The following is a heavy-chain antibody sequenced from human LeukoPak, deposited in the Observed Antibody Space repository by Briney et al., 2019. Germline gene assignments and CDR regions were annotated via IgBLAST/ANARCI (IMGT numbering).Heavy chain of an antibody. V-gene: IGHV4-39*01. Sequence: KPSETLSLTCTVSGGSISSSSYYWGWIRQPPGQGLEWIGSIYYSGSTYYNPSLKSRVTTSVDTSKNQFSLKLSSATAADTAVYCCARHSSSWYHFDYWGQGTLVTVSP. CDR2: IYYSGST. CDR1: GGSISSSSYY. D-gene: IGHD6-13*01. CDR3: ARHSSSWYHFDY. J-gene: IGHJ4*02.